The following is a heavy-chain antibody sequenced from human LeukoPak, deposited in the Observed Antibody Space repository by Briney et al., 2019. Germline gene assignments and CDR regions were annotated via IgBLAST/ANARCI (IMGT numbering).Heavy chain of an antibody. CDR1: GFIFSNYA. V-gene: IGHV3-74*01. D-gene: IGHD5-18*01. CDR3: ARASWIQLWLNDY. J-gene: IGHJ4*02. CDR2: INSDGSST. Sequence: GGSLRLSCAASGFIFSNYAISWVRQAPGKGLVWVSRINSDGSSTSYADSVKGRFTISRDNAKNTLYLQMNSLRAEDTAVYYCARASWIQLWLNDYWGQGTLVTVSS.